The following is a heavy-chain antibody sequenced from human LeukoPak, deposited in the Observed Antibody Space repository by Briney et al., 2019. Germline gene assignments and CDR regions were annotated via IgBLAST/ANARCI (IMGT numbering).Heavy chain of an antibody. Sequence: GGSLRLSCVASGFTFGSYDLRWVRQAPGKGLEWVSHIGDSGTTIYYADSVRGRFTISRDNAKNSLYLQMNRLRVEDTAVYYCARGKPFDYWGQGTLVTVSS. J-gene: IGHJ4*02. CDR3: ARGKPFDY. CDR2: IGDSGTTI. V-gene: IGHV3-48*03. CDR1: GFTFGSYD.